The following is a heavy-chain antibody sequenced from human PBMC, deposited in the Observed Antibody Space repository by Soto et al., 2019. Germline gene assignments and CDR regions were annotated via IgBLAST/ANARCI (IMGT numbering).Heavy chain of an antibody. J-gene: IGHJ4*02. CDR3: ARRVYSGSGWDYFDV. D-gene: IGHD1-26*01. V-gene: IGHV4-39*01. CDR1: GGSIINSGYF. CDR2: IYYSGTT. Sequence: SETLSLTCSVSGGSIINSGYFWAWIRQPPGKGLEWVATIYYSGTTYYNPSLKRRVAISMDTSDNHFSVRLNSVTASDSAVYYCARRVYSGSGWDYFDVWGQGFLVTVSS.